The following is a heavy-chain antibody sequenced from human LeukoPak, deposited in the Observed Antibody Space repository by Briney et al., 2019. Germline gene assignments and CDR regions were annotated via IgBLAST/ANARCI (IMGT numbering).Heavy chain of an antibody. D-gene: IGHD1-26*01. J-gene: IGHJ4*02. V-gene: IGHV1-24*01. CDR2: FDPEDGET. Sequence: GASVKVSCKASGYTFTGYYMHWVRQAPGKGLEWMGGFDPEDGETIYAQKFQGRVTMTEDTSTDTAYMELSSLRSEDTAVYYCATVYSGSSRPYYFDYWGQGTLVTVSS. CDR3: ATVYSGSSRPYYFDY. CDR1: GYTFTGYY.